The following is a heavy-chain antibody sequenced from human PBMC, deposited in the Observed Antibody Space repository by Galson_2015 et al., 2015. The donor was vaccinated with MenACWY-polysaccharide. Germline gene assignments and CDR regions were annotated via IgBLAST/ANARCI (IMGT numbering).Heavy chain of an antibody. V-gene: IGHV1-46*01. D-gene: IGHD2-15*01. Sequence: SVKVSCKASGYTFTSYYMHWVRQAPGQGLEWMGIINPSGDSTSYAQKFQGRVTMTRDTSTSAVYMELSSLRSEDTAVYYCARAPYCSCGSCYSELGYVDYSGQGTLVTVSS. CDR3: ARAPYCSCGSCYSELGYVDY. J-gene: IGHJ4*02. CDR1: GYTFTSYY. CDR2: INPSGDST.